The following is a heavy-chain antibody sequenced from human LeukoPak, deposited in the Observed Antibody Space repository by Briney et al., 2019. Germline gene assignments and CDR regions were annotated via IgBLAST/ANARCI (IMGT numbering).Heavy chain of an antibody. CDR3: AKDLEYDSSGTQY. J-gene: IGHJ4*02. CDR1: GFTFNNYG. CDR2: IRYDGSNK. V-gene: IGHV3-30*02. Sequence: GGSLRLSCAASGFTFNNYGMHWVRQAPGKGLEWVAFIRYDGSNKYYADSVKGRFTISRDNSKNTLYLQMNSLRAEDTAVYYCAKDLEYDSSGTQYWGQGTLVTVSS. D-gene: IGHD3-22*01.